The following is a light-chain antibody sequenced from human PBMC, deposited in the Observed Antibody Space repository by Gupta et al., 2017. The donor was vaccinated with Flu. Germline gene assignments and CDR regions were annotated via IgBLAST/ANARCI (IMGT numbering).Light chain of an antibody. CDR1: QSISTN. V-gene: IGKV3-15*01. CDR3: HQYSNWPPRGT. CDR2: GAS. Sequence: DIVMTQSPATLSVSPGERAILSCRASQSISTNLAWYQQKPGQAPRLLIYGASIRATAIPARFSGSGSGTEFTLTISSLQSEDSAVYYCHQYSNWPPRGTFGQGTKVEIK. J-gene: IGKJ1*01.